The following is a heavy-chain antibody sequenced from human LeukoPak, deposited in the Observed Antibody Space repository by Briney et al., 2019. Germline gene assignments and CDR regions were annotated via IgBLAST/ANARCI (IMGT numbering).Heavy chain of an antibody. J-gene: IGHJ6*03. CDR2: IYSGGST. CDR3: AGDSAVHYYMDV. Sequence: PGGSLRLSCAASGFTVSSNYMSWVRQAPGKGLEWVSVIYSGGSTYYADSVKGRFTISRDNSKNTLYLQMNGLRAEDTAVYYCAGDSAVHYYMDVWGKGTTVTVSS. D-gene: IGHD3-10*01. CDR1: GFTVSSNY. V-gene: IGHV3-66*02.